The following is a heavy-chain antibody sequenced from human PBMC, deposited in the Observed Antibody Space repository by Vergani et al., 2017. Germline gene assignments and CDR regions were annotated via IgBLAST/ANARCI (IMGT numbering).Heavy chain of an antibody. CDR3: TRSECSGTTCYGHYFDL. D-gene: IGHD2-15*01. Sequence: QVQLVESGGGVVQPGRSLRLSCAASGFTFSSYGMHWVRQAPGKGLEWVAVIWYDGSNKYYADSVKGRFTISRDKSKNTLYLQMNSLRAEDTAVYYCTRSECSGTTCYGHYFDLWGHGILVTVSS. CDR1: GFTFSSYG. J-gene: IGHJ4*01. CDR2: IWYDGSNK. V-gene: IGHV3-33*01.